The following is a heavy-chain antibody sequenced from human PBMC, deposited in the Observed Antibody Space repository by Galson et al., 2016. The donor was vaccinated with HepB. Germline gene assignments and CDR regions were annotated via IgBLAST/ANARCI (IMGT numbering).Heavy chain of an antibody. V-gene: IGHV5-51*01. J-gene: IGHJ3*01. D-gene: IGHD3-10*01. CDR1: GYSFTSYW. CDR3: ARRSSDAFDF. CDR2: INPGDSDT. Sequence: QSGAEVKKPGESLKISCKASGYSFTSYWIGWVRQMPGKGLEWMTIINPGDSDTRYSPSSQGQVTISADKSISAAYLQWNSLKASDTAIYYCARRSSDAFDFWGQGTMVTVSS.